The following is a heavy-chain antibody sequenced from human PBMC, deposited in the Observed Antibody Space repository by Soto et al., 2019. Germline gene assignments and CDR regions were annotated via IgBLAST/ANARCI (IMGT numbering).Heavy chain of an antibody. CDR3: ATRVGSGSYFEINY. CDR2: FDPEDGET. V-gene: IGHV1-24*01. D-gene: IGHD3-10*01. Sequence: QVQLVQSGAEVKKPGASVTVSCKVSGYTLTELSMHWVRQAPGKGLEWMGGFDPEDGETIYAQKFQGRVNMTEDTSTDTAYMELSSLRSEDTAVYYCATRVGSGSYFEINYWGQGTLVTVSS. CDR1: GYTLTELS. J-gene: IGHJ4*02.